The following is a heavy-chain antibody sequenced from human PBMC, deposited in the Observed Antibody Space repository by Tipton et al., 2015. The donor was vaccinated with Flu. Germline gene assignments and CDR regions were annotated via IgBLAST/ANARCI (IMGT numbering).Heavy chain of an antibody. Sequence: GLVKPSETLSLTCTVSGGSIGTSAYYWGWVRQPPGKGLEWIGTIYHSGSTYYNPSLKSRLTISVDTSKNQFSLKLSSVTAADTAVYYCARRTFSNYVSEPKNWFDFWGQGTLVTVSS. D-gene: IGHD4-11*01. CDR1: GGSIGTSAYY. V-gene: IGHV4-39*07. J-gene: IGHJ5*01. CDR3: ARRTFSNYVSEPKNWFDF. CDR2: IYHSGST.